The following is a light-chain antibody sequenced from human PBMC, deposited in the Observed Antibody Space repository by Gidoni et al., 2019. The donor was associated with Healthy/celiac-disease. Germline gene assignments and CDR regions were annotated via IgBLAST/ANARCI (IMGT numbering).Light chain of an antibody. V-gene: IGKV3-15*01. CDR3: QQYNNWASWT. CDR1: QSVSSN. Sequence: ELVMTQSPATLSVSPGERATLSCMASQSVSSNLAWYQQKPGQAPRLLIYGASTRATGIPARFSGSGSGTEFTLTISSLQSEDFAVYYCQQYNNWASWTFXQXTKVEIK. CDR2: GAS. J-gene: IGKJ1*01.